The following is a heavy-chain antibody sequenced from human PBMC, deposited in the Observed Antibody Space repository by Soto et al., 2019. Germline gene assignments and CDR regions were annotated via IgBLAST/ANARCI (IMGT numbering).Heavy chain of an antibody. CDR1: GLTISGKKY. CDR3: ATWHEREHAYDF. CDR2: LYDVDGS. J-gene: IGHJ3*01. Sequence: PGGSLGLSCAAFGLTISGKKYVAWVRQAPGKGLEWVSALYDVDGSFYADSVKGRFTTSSDSSKTTVYLQMNDLRPDDTAVYYCATWHEREHAYDFWGQGTTVIVSS. V-gene: IGHV3-53*01. D-gene: IGHD1-1*01.